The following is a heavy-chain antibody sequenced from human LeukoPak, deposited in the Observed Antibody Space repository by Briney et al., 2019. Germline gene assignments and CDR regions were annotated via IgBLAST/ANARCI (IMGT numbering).Heavy chain of an antibody. CDR1: GFTLSSYG. J-gene: IGHJ5*02. CDR2: VKSKSGGGTI. D-gene: IGHD5-18*01. V-gene: IGHV3-15*01. Sequence: GRSLSLSCVASGFTLSSYGMHWVRQAPGRGLEWVGRVKSKSGGGTIDYAAPVRGRFTISRDDSINTLYLQMNSLITEDTAVYYCATHTAANWFDPWGQGTLVTVSS. CDR3: ATHTAANWFDP.